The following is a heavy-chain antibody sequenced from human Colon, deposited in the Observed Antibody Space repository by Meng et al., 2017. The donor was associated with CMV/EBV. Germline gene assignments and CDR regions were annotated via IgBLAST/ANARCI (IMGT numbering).Heavy chain of an antibody. V-gene: IGHV4-59*01. D-gene: IGHD2-2*01. CDR3: ARDSRTHGPYYYHGVDV. Sequence: GSLRLSCTVPGGSISSYYWSWIRQSPVRGLEWFGYLSNSGSTNYNPSLKSRVTISVDTSKNQFSLKLSSVTAADTAVYYCARDSRTHGPYYYHGVDVWGQGTTVTVSS. J-gene: IGHJ6*02. CDR2: LSNSGST. CDR1: GGSISSYY.